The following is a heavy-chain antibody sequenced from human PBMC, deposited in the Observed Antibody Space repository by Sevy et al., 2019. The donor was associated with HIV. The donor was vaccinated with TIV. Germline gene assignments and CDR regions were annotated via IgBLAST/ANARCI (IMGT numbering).Heavy chain of an antibody. CDR2: TYYRSKWYN. CDR3: ARGYGYGFDY. J-gene: IGHJ4*02. Sequence: KQSQTLSLTCAISGDSVSSNSVAWNWIRQSPSRGLEWLGRTYYRSKWYNEYAVSVTSRLTINPDTSKNHFSLHLNSVTPEDTAVYYCARGYGYGFDYWGQGTLVTVSS. V-gene: IGHV6-1*01. CDR1: GDSVSSNSVA. D-gene: IGHD5-18*01.